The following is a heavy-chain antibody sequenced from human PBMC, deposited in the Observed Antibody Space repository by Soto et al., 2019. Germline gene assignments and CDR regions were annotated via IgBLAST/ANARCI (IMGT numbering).Heavy chain of an antibody. CDR2: INQDATRQ. Sequence: PGGSLRLSCAASGFSFSSYWMSWVRQAPGRGLEWVANINQDATRQSYVDSVEGQFSISRDNAKNSLYLQMNSLRVEDTAVYYCAKVGLFDGNKPITFEFWGQGT. CDR3: AKVGLFDGNKPITFEF. D-gene: IGHD3-10*01. CDR1: GFSFSSYW. J-gene: IGHJ4*02. V-gene: IGHV3-7*03.